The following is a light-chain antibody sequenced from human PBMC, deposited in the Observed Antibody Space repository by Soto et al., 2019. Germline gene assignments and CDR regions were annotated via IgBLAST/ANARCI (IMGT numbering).Light chain of an antibody. V-gene: IGLV2-23*01. Sequence: QSVLTQPASVSGSPGQSITISCTGTSSDVGSYNLVSWYQQHPGKAPKLMIYEGSKRPSGVSNRFSGSKSGNTASLTISGLKAEDEGDYYCCSFVGGITFYVFGTGTKVTVL. J-gene: IGLJ1*01. CDR2: EGS. CDR3: CSFVGGITFYV. CDR1: SSDVGSYNL.